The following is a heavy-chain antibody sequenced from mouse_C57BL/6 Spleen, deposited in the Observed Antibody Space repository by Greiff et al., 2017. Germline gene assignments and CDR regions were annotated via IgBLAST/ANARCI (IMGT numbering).Heavy chain of an antibody. D-gene: IGHD2-5*01. CDR1: GYTFTSYW. V-gene: IGHV1-61*01. Sequence: VQLQQPGAELVRPGSSVKLSCKASGYTFTSYWMDWVKQRPGQGLEWIGNIYPSDSETHYNQKFKDKATLTVDKSSSTAYMQLSSLTSEDSAVYYCARYSNYDYAMHYWGQGTSVTVSS. J-gene: IGHJ4*01. CDR2: IYPSDSET. CDR3: ARYSNYDYAMHY.